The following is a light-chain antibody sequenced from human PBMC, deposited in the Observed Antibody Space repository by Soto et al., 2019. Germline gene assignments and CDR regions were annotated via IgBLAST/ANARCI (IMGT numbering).Light chain of an antibody. J-gene: IGLJ2*01. CDR2: KNI. CDR3: AAWDDSLNGPV. Sequence: QSVLTQPHSVSGTPGQRVTISCSGSSSNIGINTVNWYQQLPGMAPKLLIYKNIQRPSGVPDRFSGSKSGTSASLAISGLQSEDEADYYCAAWDDSLNGPVFGGGTKLTVL. V-gene: IGLV1-44*01. CDR1: SSNIGINT.